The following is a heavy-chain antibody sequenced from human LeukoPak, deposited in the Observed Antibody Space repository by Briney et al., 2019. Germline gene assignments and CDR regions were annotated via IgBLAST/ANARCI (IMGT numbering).Heavy chain of an antibody. CDR3: ATSPRCFDY. CDR1: GFTFSSYA. Sequence: GGSLRLSCAASGFTFSSYAMSWVRQAPGKGLEWVSAISGSGGSTYYADSVKGRFTISRDNSKNTLYLQMNSLGAEYTAVYYCATSPRCFDYWGQGTLVTVSS. D-gene: IGHD3-3*01. J-gene: IGHJ4*02. V-gene: IGHV3-23*01. CDR2: ISGSGGST.